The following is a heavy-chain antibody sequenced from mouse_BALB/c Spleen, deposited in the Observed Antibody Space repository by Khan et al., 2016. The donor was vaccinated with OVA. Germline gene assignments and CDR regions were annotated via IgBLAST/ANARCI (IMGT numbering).Heavy chain of an antibody. J-gene: IGHJ3*01. CDR1: GYTFTDYY. D-gene: IGHD1-2*01. CDR3: ARRNYFGYTFAY. CDR2: ISPGSGDT. Sequence: QVQLQQSGAELARPGASVTLSCKASGYTFTDYYIHWVKQRTGQGLEWIGEISPGSGDTYYNERFKGKATLTADKSSSTAYMQLSSLTSEASAVYFCARRNYFGYTFAYWGRGTLVAVSA. V-gene: IGHV1-77*01.